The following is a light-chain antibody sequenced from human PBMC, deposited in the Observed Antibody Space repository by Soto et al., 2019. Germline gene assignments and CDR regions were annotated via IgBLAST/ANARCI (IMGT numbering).Light chain of an antibody. CDR3: QQSYSTPRFT. V-gene: IGKV1-39*01. Sequence: DIQMTQSPSSLSASVGDRVTITCRASQSISSYLNWYQQKPGKAPKLLIYAASSLQSGVPSRFSGSVSGTDFTLTISRLQPEDFATYYCQQSYSTPRFTFGPGTKVDIK. J-gene: IGKJ3*01. CDR2: AAS. CDR1: QSISSY.